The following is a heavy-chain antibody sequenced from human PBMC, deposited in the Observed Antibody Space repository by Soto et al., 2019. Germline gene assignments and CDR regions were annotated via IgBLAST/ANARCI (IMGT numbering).Heavy chain of an antibody. CDR2: IYSGGST. D-gene: IGHD3-22*01. CDR1: GFTVSSNY. V-gene: IGHV3-66*01. Sequence: GGSLRLSCAASGFTVSSNYMSWVRQAPGKGLEWVSVIYSGGSTYYADSVKGRFTISRDNSKNTLYLQMNSLRAEDTAVYYCARGAVPAQEDYYDSSGYDYWGQGTLVTVSS. J-gene: IGHJ4*02. CDR3: ARGAVPAQEDYYDSSGYDY.